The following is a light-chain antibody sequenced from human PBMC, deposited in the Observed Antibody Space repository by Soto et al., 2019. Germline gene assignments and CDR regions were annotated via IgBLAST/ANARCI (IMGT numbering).Light chain of an antibody. Sequence: QSVLTQPASVSGSPGQSISISCIGTRSDVGAFNYVSWYQHHPGKAPQLIIYDVTSRPSGVSNRFSASKSGNTASLTISGLQAEDEADYYCSSYTTRNTEVFGTGTKVTVL. J-gene: IGLJ1*01. CDR1: RSDVGAFNY. V-gene: IGLV2-14*03. CDR2: DVT. CDR3: SSYTTRNTEV.